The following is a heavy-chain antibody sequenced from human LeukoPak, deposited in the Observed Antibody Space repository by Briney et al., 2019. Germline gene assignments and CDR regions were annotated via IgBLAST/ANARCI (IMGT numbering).Heavy chain of an antibody. V-gene: IGHV3-23*01. D-gene: IGHD6-19*01. CDR3: VQDCAHPCWLMGS. CDR1: GFTFNTYA. J-gene: IGHJ5*02. Sequence: GGSLRLSCAASGFTFNTYAMSWVRQAPGKGQEWVSAIRATGDITYYAESVKGRFTISRDNFKNTVLLQMNTLRAEDTAIYYCVQDCAHPCWLMGSWGQGTLVTVSS. CDR2: IRATGDIT.